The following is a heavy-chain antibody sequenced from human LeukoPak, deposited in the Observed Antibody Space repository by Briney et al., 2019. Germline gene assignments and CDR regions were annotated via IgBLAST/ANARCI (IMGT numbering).Heavy chain of an antibody. CDR3: ARAGVAAAGEFDY. CDR1: GGPISSYY. V-gene: IGHV4-59*01. J-gene: IGHJ4*02. D-gene: IGHD6-13*01. CDR2: IYYSGST. Sequence: SETLSLTCTVSGGPISSYYWSWIRQPPGKGLEWIGYIYYSGSTNYNPSLKSRVTISVDTSKNQFSLKLSSVTAADTAVYYCARAGVAAAGEFDYWGQGTLVTVSS.